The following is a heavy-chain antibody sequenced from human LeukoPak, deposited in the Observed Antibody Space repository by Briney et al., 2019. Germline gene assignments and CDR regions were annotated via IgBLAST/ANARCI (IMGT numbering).Heavy chain of an antibody. CDR1: GFSFSNYA. Sequence: PGRSLRLSCAASGFSFSNYAMHWVRQAPGKGLEWVAVISYDGSNKYYADSVKGRFTISRDNSKNTLYLQMNSLRGEDTAVYYCARDSHGLDYWGQGTLVTVSS. V-gene: IGHV3-30-3*01. CDR2: ISYDGSNK. D-gene: IGHD5-24*01. J-gene: IGHJ4*02. CDR3: ARDSHGLDY.